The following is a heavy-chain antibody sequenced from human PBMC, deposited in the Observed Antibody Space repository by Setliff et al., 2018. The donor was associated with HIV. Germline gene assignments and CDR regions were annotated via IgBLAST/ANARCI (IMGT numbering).Heavy chain of an antibody. CDR1: GFTFDYYW. J-gene: IGHJ6*02. CDR3: AGGRGTLTRGALRMRDYAMDV. Sequence: GGSLRLSCAASGFTFDYYWMHWVRQSPGKGLVWVSRINTDASSRNYVDSVKGRFTISRDNDKRIVYLQMNNLRAEDSGVYYCAGGRGTLTRGALRMRDYAMDVWGQGTTVTVSS. CDR2: INTDASSR. D-gene: IGHD3-10*01. V-gene: IGHV3-74*01.